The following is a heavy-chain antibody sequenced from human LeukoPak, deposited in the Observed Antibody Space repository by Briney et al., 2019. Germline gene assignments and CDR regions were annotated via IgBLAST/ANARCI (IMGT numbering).Heavy chain of an antibody. Sequence: GGSLRLSCTASGFTFSSYSMNWVRQAPGKGLEWVSSISSSSSYIYYADSVKGRFTISRDNAKNSLYLQMNSLRAEDTAVYYCARAGRVRGVIYNAFDIWGQGTMVTVSS. J-gene: IGHJ3*02. V-gene: IGHV3-21*01. CDR2: ISSSSSYI. CDR3: ARAGRVRGVIYNAFDI. D-gene: IGHD3-10*01. CDR1: GFTFSSYS.